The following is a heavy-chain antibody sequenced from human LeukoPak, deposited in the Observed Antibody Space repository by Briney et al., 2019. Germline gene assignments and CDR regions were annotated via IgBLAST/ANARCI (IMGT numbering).Heavy chain of an antibody. D-gene: IGHD3-10*02. J-gene: IGHJ4*02. CDR3: ARDCVRGGFDY. Sequence: PSETLSLTCAVSGGSISSGGYSWSWIRQPPGKGLEWIGYIYHSGSTYYNPSLKSRVTISVDRSKNQFSLKLSSVTAADTAVYYCARDCVRGGFDYWGQGTLVTVSS. V-gene: IGHV4-30-2*01. CDR2: IYHSGST. CDR1: GGSISSGGYS.